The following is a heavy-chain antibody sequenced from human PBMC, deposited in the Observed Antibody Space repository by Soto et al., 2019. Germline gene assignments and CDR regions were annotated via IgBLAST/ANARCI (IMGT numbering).Heavy chain of an antibody. CDR3: ARQAAAGKYYYAMDV. V-gene: IGHV5-51*01. CDR1: GYSFTTYW. CDR2: IYPGDSDT. J-gene: IGHJ6*02. Sequence: GESLKISCKGSGYSFTTYWIGWVRQMPGKGLEGMVIIYPGDSDTRYSPSFQGQVTISADKAINTTYLQWSSLKASDTAIYYCARQAAAGKYYYAMDVWGQGTTVTVSS. D-gene: IGHD6-13*01.